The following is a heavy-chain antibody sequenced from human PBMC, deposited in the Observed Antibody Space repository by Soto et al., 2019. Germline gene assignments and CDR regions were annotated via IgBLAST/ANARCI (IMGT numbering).Heavy chain of an antibody. Sequence: SETLSLTCTVSGDSISSGGYIWNWIRHHPGKGLEWIGYIFYSGTTFYNPSLKSRLSISVDTSNNQFSLTLTSVTAADTAVYFFARGRLLWRYFDYWGQGALVTVSS. CDR1: GDSISSGGYI. CDR3: ARGRLLWRYFDY. J-gene: IGHJ4*02. CDR2: IFYSGTT. D-gene: IGHD2-21*02. V-gene: IGHV4-31*03.